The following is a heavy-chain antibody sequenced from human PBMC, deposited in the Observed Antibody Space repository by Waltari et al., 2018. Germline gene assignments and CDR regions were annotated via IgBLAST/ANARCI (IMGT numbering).Heavy chain of an antibody. Sequence: QVQLQESGTGLVKPSETLSLTCTVSGGSISSYYWSWIRQPTGKGLESIWYIYYSVSTNSNPSLKSRVTISLDTSKNQFSRKLSSVTAADTAVYYCARGQAVNYYYYYYMDVWGKGTTVTVSS. V-gene: IGHV4-59*01. J-gene: IGHJ6*03. CDR1: GGSISSYY. CDR3: ARGQAVNYYYYYYMDV. CDR2: IYYSVST. D-gene: IGHD2-15*01.